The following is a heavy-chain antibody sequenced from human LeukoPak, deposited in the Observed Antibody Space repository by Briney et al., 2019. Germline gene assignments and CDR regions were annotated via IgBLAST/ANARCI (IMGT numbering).Heavy chain of an antibody. CDR3: ARVRGNDYGDYSPVY. CDR1: GYTFTSYG. J-gene: IGHJ4*02. Sequence: ASVKFSCKASGYTFTSYGISWVRQAPGQGLEWMGWISAYNGNTNYAQKLQGRVTMTTDTSTSTAYMELRSLRSDDTAVYYCARVRGNDYGDYSPVYWSQGTLVTVSS. V-gene: IGHV1-18*01. CDR2: ISAYNGNT. D-gene: IGHD4-17*01.